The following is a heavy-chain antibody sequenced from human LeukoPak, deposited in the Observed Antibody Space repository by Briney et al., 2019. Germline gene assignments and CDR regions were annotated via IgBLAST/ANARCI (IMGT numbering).Heavy chain of an antibody. V-gene: IGHV3-48*01. J-gene: IGHJ4*02. CDR1: GFTFSSYT. CDR2: ISSSSSTI. CDR3: ARGGGRYGDY. Sequence: GGSLRLSCATSGFTFSSYTMNWVRQAPRKGLEWVSYISSSSSTIYYADSVKGRFTISRDNAKNSLYLQMNSLRAEDTAVYYCARGGGRYGDYWGQGTLVTVSS. D-gene: IGHD5-18*01.